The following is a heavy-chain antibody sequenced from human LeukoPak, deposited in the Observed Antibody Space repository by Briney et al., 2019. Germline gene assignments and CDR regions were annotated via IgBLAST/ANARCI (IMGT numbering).Heavy chain of an antibody. CDR3: AKVGSGWYRGYFDY. V-gene: IGHV3-23*01. CDR1: GFTFSSYA. Sequence: GGSLRLSCAASGFTFSSYAMSWVRQAPGKGLGWVSAISGSGGSTYYADSVKGRFTISRDNSKNTLYLHMNSLRAEDTAVYYCAKVGSGWYRGYFDYWGQGTLVTVSS. CDR2: ISGSGGST. J-gene: IGHJ4*02. D-gene: IGHD6-19*01.